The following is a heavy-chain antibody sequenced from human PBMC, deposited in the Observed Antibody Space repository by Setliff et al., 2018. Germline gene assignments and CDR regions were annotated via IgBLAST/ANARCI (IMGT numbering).Heavy chain of an antibody. V-gene: IGHV1-3*01. J-gene: IGHJ6*03. CDR1: GYTFANYG. D-gene: IGHD3-22*01. CDR3: AREGRRYYDSSGYYYDPYYYYYMDV. CDR2: INAGNGDT. Sequence: ASVKVSCKASGYTFANYGLHWVRQAPGQRLEWMGWINAGNGDTKFSQKFQDTITMTADTSASTAYMELSSLRSEDTAVYYCAREGRRYYDSSGYYYDPYYYYYMDVWGKGTTVTVSS.